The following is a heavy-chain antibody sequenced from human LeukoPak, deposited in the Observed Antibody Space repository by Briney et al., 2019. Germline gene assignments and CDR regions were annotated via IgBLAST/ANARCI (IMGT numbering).Heavy chain of an antibody. CDR2: ISSSGSTI. CDR1: GFTFSSYE. CDR3: ARDRVVPGMDV. J-gene: IGHJ6*02. V-gene: IGHV3-48*03. Sequence: PGGSLRLSCAASGFTFSSYEMIWVRQAPGKGLEWVSYISSSGSTIYYADSVKGRFTISRDNAKNSLYLQMNSLRAEDTAVYYCARDRVVPGMDVWGQGTTVTVSS. D-gene: IGHD2-15*01.